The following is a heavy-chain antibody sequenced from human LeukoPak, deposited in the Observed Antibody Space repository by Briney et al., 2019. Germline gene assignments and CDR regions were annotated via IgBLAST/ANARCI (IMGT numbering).Heavy chain of an antibody. D-gene: IGHD3-10*01. CDR3: ARSRRMVQGYFDY. V-gene: IGHV4-34*01. Sequence: PSETLSLTCAVYGGSFSGYYWSWIRQPPGKGLEWIGEINHSGSTTYNPSLKSRVTISVDTSMNKFSLKLSSVTAAAPAVYYCARSRRMVQGYFDYWGQGTLVTVSS. J-gene: IGHJ4*02. CDR1: GGSFSGYY. CDR2: INHSGST.